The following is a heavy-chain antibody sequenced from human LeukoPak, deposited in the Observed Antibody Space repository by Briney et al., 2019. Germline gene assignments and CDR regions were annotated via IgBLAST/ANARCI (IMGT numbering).Heavy chain of an antibody. Sequence: PSETLSLTCTVSGGSISSYYWSWIRQPPGQGLEWLGYMHYSGTTNYNPALKSRVTISVDTSKNQFSLKLSSVTAADTAVYYCAATDIAAAGTWLDPWGQGTLVTVSS. V-gene: IGHV4-59*01. CDR1: GGSISSYY. J-gene: IGHJ5*02. CDR2: MHYSGTT. D-gene: IGHD6-13*01. CDR3: AATDIAAAGTWLDP.